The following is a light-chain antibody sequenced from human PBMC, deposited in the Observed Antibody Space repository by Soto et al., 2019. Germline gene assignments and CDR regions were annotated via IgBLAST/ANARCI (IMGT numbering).Light chain of an antibody. V-gene: IGKV3-20*01. Sequence: EIVLKQSPDTPASSPGERATLSCRASQSVKNNYLAWYQQKPGQAPRFLIYDASSRATGIPDRFSGSGSGTDFTLTISRLEPEDFAVYYCQQYGSTPLTFGGGTKVDIK. CDR2: DAS. J-gene: IGKJ4*01. CDR1: QSVKNNY. CDR3: QQYGSTPLT.